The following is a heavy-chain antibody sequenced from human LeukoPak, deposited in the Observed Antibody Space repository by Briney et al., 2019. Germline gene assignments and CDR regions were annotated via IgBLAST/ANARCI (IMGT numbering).Heavy chain of an antibody. CDR3: ASGQFGVVRAFDY. J-gene: IGHJ4*02. CDR2: IYYSGST. V-gene: IGHV4-30-4*08. Sequence: SETLSLTCTVSGGSISSGDYYWSWIRQPPGKGLEWIGYIYYSGSTYYNPSLKSRVTISVDTSKNQFSLNLSSVTAADTAVYYCASGQFGVVRAFDYWGQGTLVTVSS. D-gene: IGHD3-3*01. CDR1: GGSISSGDYY.